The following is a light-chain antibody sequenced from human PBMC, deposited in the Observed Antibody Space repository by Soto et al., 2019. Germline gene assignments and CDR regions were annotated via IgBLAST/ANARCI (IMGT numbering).Light chain of an antibody. V-gene: IGKV1-5*01. CDR2: DAS. CDR1: QTLGYW. Sequence: DIQMTQSPSTLSASVGDRVTITCRASQTLGYWLAWYQQKPGKAPRLLIYDASRLESGVPSRFSGNGSGTEFSLTISSLQPDDFATYYCQHYDSYPWTFGQGTKVEIK. CDR3: QHYDSYPWT. J-gene: IGKJ1*01.